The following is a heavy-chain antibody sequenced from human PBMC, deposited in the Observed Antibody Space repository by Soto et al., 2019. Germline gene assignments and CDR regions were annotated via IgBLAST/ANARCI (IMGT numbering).Heavy chain of an antibody. V-gene: IGHV3-30-3*01. CDR1: GFTFRNYA. CDR2: ISYDGDNK. D-gene: IGHD3-16*01. CDR3: ARPWGQLSTYYYGMDT. Sequence: PGGSLRPPCSASGFTFRNYAMHWVRQAPGKGLEWVATISYDGDNKYYTDSVKGPFTISRDNSKNTLYLQMNSLRPEDTAVYYCARPWGQLSTYYYGMDTWGQGTTVTVSS. J-gene: IGHJ6*02.